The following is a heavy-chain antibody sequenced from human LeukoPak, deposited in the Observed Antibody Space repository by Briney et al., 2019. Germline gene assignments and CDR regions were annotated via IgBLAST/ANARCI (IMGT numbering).Heavy chain of an antibody. V-gene: IGHV4-59*12. CDR3: ARGTLRYKRFDP. J-gene: IGHJ5*02. CDR1: GASISSYF. D-gene: IGHD3-9*01. CDR2: IYYSGST. Sequence: SETLSLTCTVSGASISSYFWTWIRQSPGKGLEWIGSIYYSGSTYYNPSLKSRVTISVDTSKNQFSLKLSSVTAADTAVYYCARGTLRYKRFDPWGQGTLVTVSS.